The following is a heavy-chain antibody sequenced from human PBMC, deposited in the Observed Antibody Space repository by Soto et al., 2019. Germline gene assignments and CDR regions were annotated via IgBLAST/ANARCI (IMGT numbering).Heavy chain of an antibody. V-gene: IGHV3-21*01. CDR2: ISTGSSYI. CDR3: AREMKQLVQEGFLQH. CDR1: GFTFSSYT. Sequence: LRLSCAASGFTFSSYTMHWVRQAPGKGLEWVSSISTGSSYIYYADSLKGRFTISRDNAGNSLYLQMNSLRAEDTAVYYCAREMKQLVQEGFLQHWGQGTLVTVSS. D-gene: IGHD6-13*01. J-gene: IGHJ1*01.